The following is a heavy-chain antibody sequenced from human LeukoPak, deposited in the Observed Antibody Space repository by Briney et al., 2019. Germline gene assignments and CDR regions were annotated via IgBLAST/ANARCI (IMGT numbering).Heavy chain of an antibody. Sequence: ASVKVSCKASGYAFTGYYMHWVRQAPGQGLEWMGWINPNSGGKNYAQKFQGKGTMTRDTSISTAYMELSRLRSDDTAVYYCARGGDYPYYMDVWGKGTTVTVSS. CDR3: ARGGDYPYYMDV. D-gene: IGHD4-17*01. CDR1: GYAFTGYY. J-gene: IGHJ6*03. V-gene: IGHV1-2*02. CDR2: INPNSGGK.